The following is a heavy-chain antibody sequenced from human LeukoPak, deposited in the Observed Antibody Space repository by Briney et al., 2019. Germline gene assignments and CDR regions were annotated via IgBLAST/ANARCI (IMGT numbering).Heavy chain of an antibody. J-gene: IGHJ2*01. Sequence: GGSLRLSCAAPGFSSSTDWMHWVRQAPGKGLVWVSRINSDGTITNYADSVKGRFTISRDNAKNTLYLQMNSLRAEDTAVYYCARGPTGWYFDLWGRGTLVTVSS. V-gene: IGHV3-74*01. CDR1: GFSSSTDW. CDR3: ARGPTGWYFDL. D-gene: IGHD3-9*01. CDR2: INSDGTIT.